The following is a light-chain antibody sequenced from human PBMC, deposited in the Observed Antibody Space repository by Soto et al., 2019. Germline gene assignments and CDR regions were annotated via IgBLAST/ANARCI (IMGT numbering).Light chain of an antibody. J-gene: IGLJ2*01. Sequence: QSVLTQPPSVSAAPGQKVTISCSGTSSNIGNNLVSWYQHLPGTAPKLLIYDNDKRPSGIPDRFSGSRSGALATLGITGLQNGDEADYYCGTWDSSLSTGVLGGGTKLTVL. CDR2: DND. CDR3: GTWDSSLSTGV. V-gene: IGLV1-51*01. CDR1: SSNIGNNL.